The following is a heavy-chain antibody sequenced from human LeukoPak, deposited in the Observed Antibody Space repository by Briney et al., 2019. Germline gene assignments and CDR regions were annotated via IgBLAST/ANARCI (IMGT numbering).Heavy chain of an antibody. J-gene: IGHJ6*02. CDR2: ISGNGVST. V-gene: IGHV3-64*01. CDR1: GFTFSTYA. D-gene: IGHD5-18*01. Sequence: GGSLRLSCAASGFTFSTYAMSWVRRTPGKGLEYVSIISGNGVSTHYATSVKGRFTISRDNSKNTLYLQMGSLRAEDMAVYYCARDHQMGGGYSYSYYYGMDVWGQGTTVTVSS. CDR3: ARDHQMGGGYSYSYYYGMDV.